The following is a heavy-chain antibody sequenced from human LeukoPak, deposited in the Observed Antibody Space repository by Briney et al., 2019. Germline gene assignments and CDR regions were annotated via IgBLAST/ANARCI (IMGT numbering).Heavy chain of an antibody. D-gene: IGHD3-16*01. Sequence: HTGGSPRLSCAASGFTFDDYAMHWVRQAPGKGLEGVSGITWNSDNIEYADSVKGRFTISRDNAKNSLYLQMNSLRAEDMALYYCAKGGGGRLIYYYYMDVWGKGTTVTVSS. CDR1: GFTFDDYA. J-gene: IGHJ6*03. V-gene: IGHV3-9*03. CDR3: AKGGGGRLIYYYYMDV. CDR2: ITWNSDNI.